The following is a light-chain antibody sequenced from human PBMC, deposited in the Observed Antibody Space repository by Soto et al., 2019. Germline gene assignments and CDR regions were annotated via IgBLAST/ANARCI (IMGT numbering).Light chain of an antibody. V-gene: IGKV1-5*03. CDR3: QQYSDHWT. CDR2: KAS. CDR1: RSIINW. Sequence: DIQLTQSPSTLAASVGDRVTITCRSSRSIINWLAWYQQKSGKGPKLLIYKASNFQTGVPSRFSGSGYGTEFTLTISSLQPDDVATYYCQQYSDHWTFGQGTKVEIK. J-gene: IGKJ1*01.